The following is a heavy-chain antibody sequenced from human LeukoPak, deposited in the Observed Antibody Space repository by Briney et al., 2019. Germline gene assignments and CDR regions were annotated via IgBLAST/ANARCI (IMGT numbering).Heavy chain of an antibody. CDR2: INPSGAST. CDR1: GYTFTSYF. J-gene: IGHJ3*02. V-gene: IGHV1-46*01. CDR3: ARSRYDILTGYAPDAFVI. Sequence: ASVKVSCKASGYTFTSYFMHWVRQAPGQGLEWMGIINPSGASTSYAQKFQGRVTMTRDTSTSTVYMELSSLRSEDTAVYYCARSRYDILTGYAPDAFVIWGQGTMVTVSS. D-gene: IGHD3-9*01.